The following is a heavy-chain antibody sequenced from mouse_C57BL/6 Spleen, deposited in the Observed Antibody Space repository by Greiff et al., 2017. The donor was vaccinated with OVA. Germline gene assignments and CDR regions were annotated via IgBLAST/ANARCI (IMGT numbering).Heavy chain of an antibody. CDR2: INPNYGTT. D-gene: IGHD2-5*01. J-gene: IGHJ4*01. CDR1: GYSFTDYN. CDR3: ARGGGSNYEEAMDY. V-gene: IGHV1-39*01. Sequence: LVESGPELVKPGASVKISCKASGYSFTDYNMNWVKQSNGKSLEWIGVINPNYGTTSYNQKFKGKATLTVDQSSSTAYMQLNSLTSEDSAVYYCARGGGSNYEEAMDYWGQGTSVTVSS.